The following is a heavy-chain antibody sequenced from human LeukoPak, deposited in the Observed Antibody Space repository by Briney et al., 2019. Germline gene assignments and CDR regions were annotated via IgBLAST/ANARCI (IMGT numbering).Heavy chain of an antibody. D-gene: IGHD2-15*01. CDR2: VKQDGSEK. J-gene: IGHJ4*02. V-gene: IGHV3-7*01. CDR1: GFTLSNYW. Sequence: PGGSLRLSCAASGFTLSNYWMSWVRQAPGKGLEWLANVKQDGSEKYYADSVRGRFTISRDNAKNSLYLQMNSLRAEDTAVYYCARGGPGDVGYCSGGSCFHPFDYWGQGTLVTVSS. CDR3: ARGGPGDVGYCSGGSCFHPFDY.